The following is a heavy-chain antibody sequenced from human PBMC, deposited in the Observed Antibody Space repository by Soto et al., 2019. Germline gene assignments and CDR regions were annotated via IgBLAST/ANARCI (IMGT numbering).Heavy chain of an antibody. V-gene: IGHV1-8*01. J-gene: IGHJ4*02. CDR3: ARGTGITMVRGADNDY. Sequence: ASVKVSCKASGYTFTSYDINWVRQATGQGLEWMGWMNPNSGNTGYAQKFQGRVTMTRNTSISTAYMELSSLRSEDTAVYYCARGTGITMVRGADNDYWGQGTLVTVSS. CDR2: MNPNSGNT. D-gene: IGHD3-10*01. CDR1: GYTFTSYD.